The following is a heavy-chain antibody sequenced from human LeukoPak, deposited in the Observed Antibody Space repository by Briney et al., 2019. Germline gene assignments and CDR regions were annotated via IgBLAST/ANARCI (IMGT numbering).Heavy chain of an antibody. Sequence: SETLSLTCTVAGGSISSYYWSWIRQPPGKGREWVGYIYYSGSTNYNPSLKSRVTISVDTSKNQFSLKLSSVTAADTAVYYCARVLRGYSYGYYFDYWGQGTLVTVSS. V-gene: IGHV4-59*01. CDR3: ARVLRGYSYGYYFDY. J-gene: IGHJ4*02. CDR1: GGSISSYY. D-gene: IGHD5-18*01. CDR2: IYYSGST.